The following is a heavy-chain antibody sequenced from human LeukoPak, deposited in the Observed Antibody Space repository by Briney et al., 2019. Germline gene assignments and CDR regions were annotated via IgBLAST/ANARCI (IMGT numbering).Heavy chain of an antibody. CDR2: MNPNSGNT. D-gene: IGHD3-22*01. J-gene: IGHJ3*02. CDR1: GYTFITYD. Sequence: ASVTVSCKASGYTFITYDINWVRQAPGQGLEWMGWMNPNSGNTGYAQEFQGRVAMTRDTSISTAYMELRSLISDDTAVYYCARGGTIYDTILEDPFDIWGQGTMVTVSS. CDR3: ARGGTIYDTILEDPFDI. V-gene: IGHV1-8*01.